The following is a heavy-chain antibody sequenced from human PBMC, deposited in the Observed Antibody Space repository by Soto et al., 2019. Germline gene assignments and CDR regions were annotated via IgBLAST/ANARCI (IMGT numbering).Heavy chain of an antibody. CDR3: ARFSIAAAGPGWFDP. Sequence: SETLSLTCTVSGGSISSSSYYWGWIRQPPGKGLEWIGSIYYSGSTYYNPSLKSRVTISVDTSKNQFSLKLSSVTAADTAVYCCARFSIAAAGPGWFDPWGQGTLVTVSS. D-gene: IGHD6-13*01. CDR2: IYYSGST. J-gene: IGHJ5*02. CDR1: GGSISSSSYY. V-gene: IGHV4-39*01.